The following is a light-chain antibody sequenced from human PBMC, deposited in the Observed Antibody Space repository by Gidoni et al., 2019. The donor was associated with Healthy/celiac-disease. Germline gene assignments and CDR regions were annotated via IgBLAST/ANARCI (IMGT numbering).Light chain of an antibody. Sequence: QSVRTQPPSAAGTPGQRGTISCSGSSSNIGRNSVYGYQQLPGTAPKLLIYRNNQRPSGVPDRFSGSKSGTSASLAISGLRSEDEADYYCAAWDDSLNVVFGGGTKLTVL. CDR2: RNN. CDR1: SSNIGRNS. J-gene: IGLJ2*01. CDR3: AAWDDSLNVV. V-gene: IGLV1-47*01.